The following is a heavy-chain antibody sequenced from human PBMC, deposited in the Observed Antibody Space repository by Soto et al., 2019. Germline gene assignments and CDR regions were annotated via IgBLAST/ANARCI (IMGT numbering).Heavy chain of an antibody. CDR2: IYCSGST. V-gene: IGHV4-31*03. Sequence: SETLSLTCTVSGGSISSGGYYWSWIRQHPGKGLEWIGYIYCSGSTYYNPSLKSRVTISVDTSKNQFSLKLSSVTAADTAVYYCARAVRQRYYFDYWGQGTLVTVSS. CDR1: GGSISSGGYY. J-gene: IGHJ4*02. CDR3: ARAVRQRYYFDY. D-gene: IGHD1-1*01.